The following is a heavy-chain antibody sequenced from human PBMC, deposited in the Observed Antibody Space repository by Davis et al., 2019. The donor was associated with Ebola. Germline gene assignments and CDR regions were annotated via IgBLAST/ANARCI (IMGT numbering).Heavy chain of an antibody. CDR2: IYYSGST. V-gene: IGHV4-30-4*01. CDR1: GGSISSGDYY. CDR3: AREYPGGTGTTLYYYYYMDV. J-gene: IGHJ6*03. D-gene: IGHD1-7*01. Sequence: SETLSLTCTVSGGSISSGDYYWSWIRQPPGKGLEWIGYIYYSGSTYYNPSLKSRVTISVDTSKNQFSLKLSSVTAADTAVYYCAREYPGGTGTTLYYYYYMDVWGKGTTVTVSS.